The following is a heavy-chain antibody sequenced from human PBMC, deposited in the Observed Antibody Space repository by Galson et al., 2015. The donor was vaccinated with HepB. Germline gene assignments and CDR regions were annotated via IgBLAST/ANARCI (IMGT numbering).Heavy chain of an antibody. CDR2: MSYVGSNK. V-gene: IGHV3-30*18. J-gene: IGHJ3*02. Sequence: SLRLSCAASGLTFSNSGIHWVRQAPGKGLEWVAVMSYVGSNKFYADSVKGRFTISRDNSKNTLYLQMNRLRAEDTAVYYCAKSYDLWSPNEPFGAFDIWGQGTVVTVSP. CDR3: AKSYDLWSPNEPFGAFDI. D-gene: IGHD3-3*01. CDR1: GLTFSNSG.